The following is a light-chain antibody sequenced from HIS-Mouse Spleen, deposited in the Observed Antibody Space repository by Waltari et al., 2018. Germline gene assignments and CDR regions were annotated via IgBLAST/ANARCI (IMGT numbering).Light chain of an antibody. J-gene: IGLJ3*02. CDR1: ALPKQY. Sequence: SYELTQPPSVSVSPGQTAGITCSGDALPKQYAYWYQQKPGQAPVLVIYKDSERPSGIPERFSGSSSGTTVTLTISGVQAEDEADYYCQSADSSGTGWVFGGGTKLTVL. CDR2: KDS. V-gene: IGLV3-25*03. CDR3: QSADSSGTGWV.